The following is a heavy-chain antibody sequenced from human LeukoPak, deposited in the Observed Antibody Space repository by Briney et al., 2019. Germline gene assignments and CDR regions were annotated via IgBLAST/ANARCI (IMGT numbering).Heavy chain of an antibody. CDR2: INPNSGGT. J-gene: IGHJ5*02. Sequence: ASVKVSCKASGYTFTDYYLHWVRQAPGQGFEWMGWINPNSGGTKYAQKFQGRVTMTRDTSSSTAYMELSRLRSDDTAVYYCARVGCTNINCLNWFDPWGQGTLAIVSS. V-gene: IGHV1-2*02. D-gene: IGHD2-8*01. CDR1: GYTFTDYY. CDR3: ARVGCTNINCLNWFDP.